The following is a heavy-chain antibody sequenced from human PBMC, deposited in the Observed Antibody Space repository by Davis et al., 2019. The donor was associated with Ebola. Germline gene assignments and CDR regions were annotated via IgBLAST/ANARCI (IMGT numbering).Heavy chain of an antibody. D-gene: IGHD5-18*01. V-gene: IGHV7-4-1*02. J-gene: IGHJ6*04. CDR3: ARDLGYSYGSSYYYGMDV. Sequence: AASVKVSCKASGYSFTTYGMNWVRQAPGQGLEWMGWININTGNPTYAQGFTGRFVFSLDTSVSTAYLQISSLKAEDTAVYYCARDLGYSYGSSYYYGMDVWGKGTTVTVSS. CDR2: ININTGNP. CDR1: GYSFTTYG.